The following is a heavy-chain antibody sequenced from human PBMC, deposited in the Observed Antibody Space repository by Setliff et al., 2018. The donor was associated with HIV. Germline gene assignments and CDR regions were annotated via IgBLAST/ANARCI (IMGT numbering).Heavy chain of an antibody. CDR1: GYIVTSNY. D-gene: IGHD1-26*01. V-gene: IGHV1-46*01. CDR3: VRDHIEGSPDYFDY. CDR2: INPGSGAT. J-gene: IGHJ4*02. Sequence: GASVKVSCKASGYIVTSNYIHWVRQAPGQGLEWMGEINPGSGATRHAQNFQGRVTMTSDTSTSTVYMEVTSLRPEDTATYYCVRDHIEGSPDYFDYWGQGALVTVSS.